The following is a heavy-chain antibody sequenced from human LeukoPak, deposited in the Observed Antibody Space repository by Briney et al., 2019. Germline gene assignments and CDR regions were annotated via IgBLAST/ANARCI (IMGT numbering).Heavy chain of an antibody. D-gene: IGHD3-3*01. CDR3: ASRSGYIRYFDY. CDR1: GGSISSSSYY. J-gene: IGHJ4*02. V-gene: IGHV4-39*01. CDR2: TYYSGST. Sequence: PSETLSLTCTVSGGSISSSSYYWGWIRQPPGKGLEWIGSTYYSGSTYYNPSLKSRVTISVDTSKNQFSLKLSSVTAADTAVYYCASRSGYIRYFDYWGQGTLVTVSS.